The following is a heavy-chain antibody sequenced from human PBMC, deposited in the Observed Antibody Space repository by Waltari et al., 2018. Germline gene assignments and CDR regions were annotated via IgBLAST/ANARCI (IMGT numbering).Heavy chain of an antibody. CDR3: ASLLLDTPPGSYYYYMDV. D-gene: IGHD3-3*01. J-gene: IGHJ6*03. CDR1: GGTLSGFY. Sequence: QVHLQQWGAGLLKPSETLSLTCGVYGGTLSGFYWSWNRQPPGKGLEWIGEISHSGYTTYNPSLKSRVTMSLDTSKSQFSLTLYSMTAADTAVYYCASLLLDTPPGSYYYYMDVWGKGTTVTVSS. CDR2: ISHSGYT. V-gene: IGHV4-34*02.